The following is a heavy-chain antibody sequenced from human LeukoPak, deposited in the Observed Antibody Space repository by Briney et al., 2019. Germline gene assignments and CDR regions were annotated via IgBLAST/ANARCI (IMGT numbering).Heavy chain of an antibody. V-gene: IGHV4-59*01. CDR3: ARGYSATYGRFDP. J-gene: IGHJ5*02. D-gene: IGHD1-26*01. CDR2: IYYTGNT. Sequence: SETLSLTCTVSGGSISSYYWSWIRQPPGKGLEWIGYIYYTGNTNYNPSLKSRVTISVDTSRNQFSLKLTSVTAADTAVYFCARGYSATYGRFDPWGQGTLVTVSS. CDR1: GGSISSYY.